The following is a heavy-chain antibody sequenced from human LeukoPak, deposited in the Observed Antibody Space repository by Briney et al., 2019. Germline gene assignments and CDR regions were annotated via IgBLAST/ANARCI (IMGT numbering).Heavy chain of an antibody. V-gene: IGHV1-69*06. CDR3: AREYYGSGSYDY. Sequence: SVKVSCKASGGTFSSYAISRVRQAPGQGLEWMGGIIPIFGTANYAQKFQGRVTITADKSTSTAYMELSSLRSEDTAVYYCAREYYGSGSYDYWGQGTLVTVSS. CDR1: GGTFSSYA. CDR2: IIPIFGTA. D-gene: IGHD3-10*01. J-gene: IGHJ4*02.